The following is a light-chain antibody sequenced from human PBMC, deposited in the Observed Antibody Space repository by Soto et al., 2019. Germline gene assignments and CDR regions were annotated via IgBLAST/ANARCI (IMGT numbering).Light chain of an antibody. CDR2: LNSDGSH. J-gene: IGLJ3*02. Sequence: QLVLTQSHSASASLGASVKLTCTRSSGRSSYAMAWHQQQPENGPRYLMKLNSDGSHSKGDGIPDRFSGSSSGAERYLTISGLQSEDEADYYCQTWGTGIRVFGGRTKLTVL. CDR3: QTWGTGIRV. V-gene: IGLV4-69*01. CDR1: SGRSSYA.